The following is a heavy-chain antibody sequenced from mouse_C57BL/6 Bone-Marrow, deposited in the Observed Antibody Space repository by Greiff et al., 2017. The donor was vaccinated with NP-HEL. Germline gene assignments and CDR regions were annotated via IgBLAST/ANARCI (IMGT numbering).Heavy chain of an antibody. D-gene: IGHD1-1*01. J-gene: IGHJ4*01. CDR3: ASYGDYAMDY. Sequence: EVMLVESGGGLVQPGGSLKLSCAASGFTFSDYYMYWVRQTPEKRLEWVAYISNGGGSTYYPDTVKGRFTISRDNAKNTLYLQMSRLKSEDTAMYYCASYGDYAMDYWGQGTSVTVSS. CDR2: ISNGGGST. CDR1: GFTFSDYY. V-gene: IGHV5-12*01.